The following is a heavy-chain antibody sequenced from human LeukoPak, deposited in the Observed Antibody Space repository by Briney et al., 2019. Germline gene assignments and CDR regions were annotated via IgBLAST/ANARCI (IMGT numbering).Heavy chain of an antibody. Sequence: QTGGSLRLSCAASGFTFSSYWMGWVRQAPGKGLEWVASIKQDGSEKYYVDSVKGRFAISRDNAKNSLYLQMNSLRAEDTAVYYCARGSGTYYPFDHWGQGTLVTVSS. CDR3: ARGSGTYYPFDH. CDR1: GFTFSSYW. D-gene: IGHD1-26*01. J-gene: IGHJ4*02. CDR2: IKQDGSEK. V-gene: IGHV3-7*01.